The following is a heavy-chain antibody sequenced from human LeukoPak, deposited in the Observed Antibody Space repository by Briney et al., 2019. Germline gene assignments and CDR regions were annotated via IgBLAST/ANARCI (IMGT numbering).Heavy chain of an antibody. CDR3: AKDKGDYGDYGNAFDI. Sequence: GRSLRLSCAASGFTFDDYAMHWVRQAPGKGLEWVSGISWNSGSIGYADSVKGRFTISRDNAKNSLYLQMNSLRAEDTALYYCAKDKGDYGDYGNAFDIWGQGTMVTVSS. D-gene: IGHD4-17*01. V-gene: IGHV3-9*01. CDR1: GFTFDDYA. CDR2: ISWNSGSI. J-gene: IGHJ3*02.